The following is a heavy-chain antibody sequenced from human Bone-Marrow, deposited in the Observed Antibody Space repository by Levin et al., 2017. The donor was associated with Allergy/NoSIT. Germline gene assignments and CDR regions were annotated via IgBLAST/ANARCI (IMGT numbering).Heavy chain of an antibody. CDR1: GFTFSSYG. J-gene: IGHJ5*02. CDR3: AKGRTSSSWLRLDWEFDP. CDR2: ISYDGSNK. Sequence: GGSLRLSCAASGFTFSSYGMHWVRQAPGKGLEWVAVISYDGSNKYYADSVKGRFTISRDNSKNTLYLQMNSLRAEDTAVYYCAKGRTSSSWLRLDWEFDPWGQGTLVTVSS. D-gene: IGHD6-13*01. V-gene: IGHV3-30*18.